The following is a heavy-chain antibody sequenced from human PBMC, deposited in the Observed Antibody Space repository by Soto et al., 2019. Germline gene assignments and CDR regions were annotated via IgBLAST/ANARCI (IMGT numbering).Heavy chain of an antibody. D-gene: IGHD6-13*01. Sequence: GASVKVSCKASGGTFSSYTLSWVRQAPGKGLEWMGRIIPILGIANYAQKFQGRVTITADKSTSTAYMELSSLRSEDTAVYYCAREAGGPGTDYMDVWGKGTTVTVSS. CDR2: IIPILGIA. CDR3: AREAGGPGTDYMDV. CDR1: GGTFSSYT. J-gene: IGHJ6*03. V-gene: IGHV1-69*04.